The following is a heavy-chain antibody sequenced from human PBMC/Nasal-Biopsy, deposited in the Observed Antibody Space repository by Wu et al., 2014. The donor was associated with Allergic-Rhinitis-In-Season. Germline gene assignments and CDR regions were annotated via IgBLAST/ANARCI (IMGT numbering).Heavy chain of an antibody. D-gene: IGHD3-22*01. CDR3: ARVGDYDSSGEYGMDV. Sequence: PSLKSRVTISVDTSKNQFSLKLSSVTAADTAVYYCARVGDYDSSGEYGMDVWGQGTTVTVSS. V-gene: IGHV4-31*02. J-gene: IGHJ6*02.